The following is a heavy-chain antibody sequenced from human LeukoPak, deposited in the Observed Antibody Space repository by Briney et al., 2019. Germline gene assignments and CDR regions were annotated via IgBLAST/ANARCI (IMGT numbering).Heavy chain of an antibody. CDR3: ARGVGYCSSTSCFFWFDP. CDR1: GYTFTGYY. J-gene: IGHJ5*02. V-gene: IGHV1-2*02. D-gene: IGHD2-2*01. CDR2: INPNSGGT. Sequence: GASVKVSCKASGYTFTGYYMHWVRQAPGQGLEWMGWINPNSGGTTYAQNFQGRVTMTRDTSISTAYMELSSLRSEDTAVYYCARGVGYCSSTSCFFWFDPWGQGTLVTVSS.